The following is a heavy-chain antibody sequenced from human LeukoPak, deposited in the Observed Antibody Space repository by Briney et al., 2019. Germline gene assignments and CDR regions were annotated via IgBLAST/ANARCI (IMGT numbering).Heavy chain of an antibody. CDR3: ARDIPLGYCSGGSCYSDYYGMDV. V-gene: IGHV3-66*01. CDR1: GFTVSSNY. D-gene: IGHD2-15*01. Sequence: GGSLRLSCAASGFTVSSNYMSWVRQAPGKGLEWVSVIYSGGSTYYADSVKGRFTISRDNSKNTLYLQMNSLGAEDTAVYYCARDIPLGYCSGGSCYSDYYGMDVWGQGTTVTVSS. CDR2: IYSGGST. J-gene: IGHJ6*02.